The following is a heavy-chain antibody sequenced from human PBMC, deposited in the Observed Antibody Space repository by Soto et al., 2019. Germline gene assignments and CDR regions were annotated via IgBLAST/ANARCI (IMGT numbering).Heavy chain of an antibody. CDR1: GYTFTSYD. CDR2: MNPNTGNS. CDR3: ARRAETNGWNGFGADKYYFDF. J-gene: IGHJ4*02. Sequence: SVKVSCKASGYTFTSYDIYWVRQATGQGLEWMGWMNPNTGNSGYAQKFQGRVTMTSDTSISTAHMELSSLRSEDTAVYYCARRAETNGWNGFGADKYYFDFWGQGTLVTVSS. V-gene: IGHV1-8*01. D-gene: IGHD1-1*01.